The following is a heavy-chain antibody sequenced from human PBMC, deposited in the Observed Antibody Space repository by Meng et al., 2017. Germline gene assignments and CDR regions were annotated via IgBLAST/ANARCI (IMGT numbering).Heavy chain of an antibody. V-gene: IGHV2-5*02. CDR1: GFSLSTSGVG. CDR3: AHRLGFTKPFVY. Sequence: QITLKASGPPLVKPTQTLTLTCTFSGFSLSTSGVGVGWIRQPPGKALEWLALIYWDDDKRYSPSLESRLTITKDTSKNQVVLTMTNMDPVDTATYYCAHRLGFTKPFVYWGQGTLVTSPQ. J-gene: IGHJ4*02. D-gene: IGHD2-8*01. CDR2: IYWDDDK.